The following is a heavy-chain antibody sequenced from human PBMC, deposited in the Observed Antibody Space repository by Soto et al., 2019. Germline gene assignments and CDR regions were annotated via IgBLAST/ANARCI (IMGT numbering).Heavy chain of an antibody. CDR2: ISAYNGNT. CDR1: GYTFTSYG. Sequence: ASVKVSCKASGYTFTSYGISWVRQATGQGLEWMGWISAYNGNTNYAQKLQGRVTMTTDTSTSTAYMELRSLRSDDTDVYYCARDSPITMVVVVIKGDAFDIWGQGTMVTVSS. CDR3: ARDSPITMVVVVIKGDAFDI. D-gene: IGHD3-22*01. V-gene: IGHV1-18*01. J-gene: IGHJ3*02.